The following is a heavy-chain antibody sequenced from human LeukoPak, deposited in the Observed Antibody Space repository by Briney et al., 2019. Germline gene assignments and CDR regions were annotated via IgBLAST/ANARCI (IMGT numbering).Heavy chain of an antibody. Sequence: ASVWVSCKASGYTFTGFYMHWVRQAPGHGLEWIGWINPYSGGTNYAQKFQGRVTLTRDTSITTAYMELSRLTSDDTAVYYCALNSYESSGFDAFDIWGQGTMVTVSS. D-gene: IGHD3-22*01. CDR1: GYTFTGFY. CDR3: ALNSYESSGFDAFDI. V-gene: IGHV1-2*02. CDR2: INPYSGGT. J-gene: IGHJ3*02.